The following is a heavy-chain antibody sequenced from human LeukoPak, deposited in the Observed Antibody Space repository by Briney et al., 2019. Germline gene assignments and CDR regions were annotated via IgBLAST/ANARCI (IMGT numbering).Heavy chain of an antibody. CDR3: TRSKYDSSGHYVGGDQ. J-gene: IGHJ4*01. CDR1: GFTFSSYW. V-gene: IGHV3-7*03. Sequence: GGSLRLSCEASGFTFSSYWMSWVRQAPGKGLEWVANIKQDGSEKYYVDFVKGRFTISRDNAKNSLYLQMSSLKTEDTAVYYCTRSKYDSSGHYVGGDQWGQGTLVIVSA. D-gene: IGHD3-22*01. CDR2: IKQDGSEK.